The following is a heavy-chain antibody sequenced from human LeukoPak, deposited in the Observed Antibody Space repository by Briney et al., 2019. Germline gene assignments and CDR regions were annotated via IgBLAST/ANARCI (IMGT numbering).Heavy chain of an antibody. CDR3: AELGITMIGGV. D-gene: IGHD3-10*02. Sequence: GGSLRLSCVASGFTFDDYAMHWVRQAPGKGLEWVSGISWNSGSIGYADSVKGRFNISRDSAKNSLYLQMNSLRAEDTAVYYCAELGITMIGGVWGKGTTVTISS. CDR1: GFTFDDYA. J-gene: IGHJ6*04. CDR2: ISWNSGSI. V-gene: IGHV3-9*01.